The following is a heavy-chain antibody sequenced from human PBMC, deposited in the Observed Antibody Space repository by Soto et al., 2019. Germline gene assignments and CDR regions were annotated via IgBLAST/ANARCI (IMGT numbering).Heavy chain of an antibody. CDR1: GFTFTSSA. CDR2: IVVGSGNT. V-gene: IGHV1-58*01. D-gene: IGHD2-8*02. Sequence: SVKVSCKASGFTFTSSAVQWVRQARGQRLEWIGWIVVGSGNTNYSPSFQGHVTISADKSINTAYLQWSSLEASDTAMYYCARRTGVSHYGMDVWGQGTTVTVSS. CDR3: ARRTGVSHYGMDV. J-gene: IGHJ6*02.